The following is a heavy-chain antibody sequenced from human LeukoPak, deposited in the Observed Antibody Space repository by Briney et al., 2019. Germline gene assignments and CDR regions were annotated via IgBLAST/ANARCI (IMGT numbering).Heavy chain of an antibody. CDR3: ARDQQSYTGDAFDI. V-gene: IGHV4-34*01. Sequence: SETLSLTCAVYGGSFSGYYWSWIRQPPGKGLEWIGEINHSGSTNYNPSLKSRVTISVDTSKNQLFLRLTSVTAADTAVYYCARDQQSYTGDAFDIWGQGTLVTVSS. D-gene: IGHD2-2*01. CDR2: INHSGST. CDR1: GGSFSGYY. J-gene: IGHJ3*02.